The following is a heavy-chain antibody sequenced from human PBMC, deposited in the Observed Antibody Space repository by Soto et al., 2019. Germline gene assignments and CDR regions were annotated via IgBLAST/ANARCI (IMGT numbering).Heavy chain of an antibody. J-gene: IGHJ4*02. CDR2: ISYDATNE. Sequence: QVQLVESGGGVVQPGRSLRLSCAASGFTFSDYGMHWVRQAPGKGLEWVAVISYDATNEYFVESVKGRFTISRDNSKNTLYLHMNNLRTADTGVYYCTKIAGVAAGEGDYWGQGTLVIVSS. CDR1: GFTFSDYG. CDR3: TKIAGVAAGEGDY. D-gene: IGHD6-13*01. V-gene: IGHV3-30*18.